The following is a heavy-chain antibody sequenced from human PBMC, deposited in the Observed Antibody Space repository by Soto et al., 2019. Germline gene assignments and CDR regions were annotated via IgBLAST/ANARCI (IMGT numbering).Heavy chain of an antibody. Sequence: GASVKVSCKASGYTFTGYYMHWVRQAPGQGLEWMGWINPNSGGTNYAQKFQGWVTMTRDTSISTAYMELSRLRSDDTAVYYCARDRITVTNLSYYYGMDVRGQRITVTVSS. CDR1: GYTFTGYY. J-gene: IGHJ6*02. D-gene: IGHD4-17*01. V-gene: IGHV1-2*04. CDR2: INPNSGGT. CDR3: ARDRITVTNLSYYYGMDV.